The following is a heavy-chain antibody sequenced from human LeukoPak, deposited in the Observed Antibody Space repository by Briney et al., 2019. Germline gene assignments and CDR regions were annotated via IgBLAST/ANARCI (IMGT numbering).Heavy chain of an antibody. CDR2: IYYSGST. CDR1: GGSISSSSYY. V-gene: IGHV4-39*01. Sequence: SETLSLTCTVSGGSISSSSYYWGWIRQPPGKGLEWIGSIYYSGSTYYNPSLKSRVTISVDTSKNQFSLKLSSVTAADTAVYYCARHDRGAARYYYYYMDVWGKGTTVTVSS. J-gene: IGHJ6*03. D-gene: IGHD6-6*01. CDR3: ARHDRGAARYYYYYMDV.